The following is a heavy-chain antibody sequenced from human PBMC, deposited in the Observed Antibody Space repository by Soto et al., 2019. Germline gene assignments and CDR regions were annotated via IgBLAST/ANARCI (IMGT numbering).Heavy chain of an antibody. V-gene: IGHV3-30*18. CDR1: GFTFSSYG. D-gene: IGHD6-19*01. CDR2: ISYDGSNK. Sequence: GGSLRLSCAASGFTFSSYGMHWVRQAPGKGLEWVAVISYDGSNKYYADSVKGRFTISRDNSKNTLYLQMNSLRAEDTAVYYCAKDRKWLVHRNYYYGMDVWGQGTTVTVSS. J-gene: IGHJ6*02. CDR3: AKDRKWLVHRNYYYGMDV.